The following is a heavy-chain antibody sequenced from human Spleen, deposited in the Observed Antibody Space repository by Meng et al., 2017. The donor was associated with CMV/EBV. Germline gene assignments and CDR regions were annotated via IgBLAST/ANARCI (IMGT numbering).Heavy chain of an antibody. CDR2: IKQDGSEK. CDR3: VRDLSGGDY. Sequence: GESLQNSCAASGFTFSSYWMSWVRQAPGKGLEWVANIKQDGSEKYYVDSVKGRFTISRDNAKNTLYLQMNGLRADDTGVYFCVRDLSGGDYWGQGTLVTVSS. D-gene: IGHD3-10*01. CDR1: GFTFSSYW. J-gene: IGHJ4*02. V-gene: IGHV3-7*01.